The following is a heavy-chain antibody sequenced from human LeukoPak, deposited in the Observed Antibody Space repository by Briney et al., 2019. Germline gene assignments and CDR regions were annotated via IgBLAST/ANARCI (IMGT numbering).Heavy chain of an antibody. Sequence: PGGSLRLSCAASGFTFDDYGMSWVRQAPGKGLEWVANIKQDGSEKYYVDSVKGRFTISRDNAKNSLYLQMNSLRAEDTAVYYCARARVTMVRGVIITYYFDYWGQGTLVTVSS. J-gene: IGHJ4*02. V-gene: IGHV3-7*01. CDR3: ARARVTMVRGVIITYYFDY. CDR2: IKQDGSEK. D-gene: IGHD3-10*01. CDR1: GFTFDDYG.